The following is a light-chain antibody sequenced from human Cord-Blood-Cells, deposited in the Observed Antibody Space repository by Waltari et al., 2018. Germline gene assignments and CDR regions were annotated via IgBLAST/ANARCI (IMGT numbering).Light chain of an antibody. CDR1: ALPQQY. V-gene: IGLV3-25*03. J-gene: IGLJ2*01. Sequence: SYELTQPPSVSVSPGQTARITCSGDALPQQYAYWYQQKPGQAPVLVIYKDSERPSGIPERFSGSSSGRTVTVTISGGQAEDEADYYCQSADSSGTLVVFGGGTKLTVL. CDR2: KDS. CDR3: QSADSSGTLVV.